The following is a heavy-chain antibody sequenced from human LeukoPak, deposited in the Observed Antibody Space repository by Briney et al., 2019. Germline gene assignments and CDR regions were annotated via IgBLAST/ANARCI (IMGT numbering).Heavy chain of an antibody. Sequence: SETLFLTCTVSGGSISSYYWSWIRQPAGKGLEWIGRIYTSGSTNYNPSLKSRVTMSVDTSKNQFSLKLSSVTAADTAVYYCASGSSSSGYYYYYMDVWGKGTTVTVSS. CDR2: IYTSGST. V-gene: IGHV4-4*07. D-gene: IGHD6-6*01. CDR1: GGSISSYY. CDR3: ASGSSSSGYYYYYMDV. J-gene: IGHJ6*03.